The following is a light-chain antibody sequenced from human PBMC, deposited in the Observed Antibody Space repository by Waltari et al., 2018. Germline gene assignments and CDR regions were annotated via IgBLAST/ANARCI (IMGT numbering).Light chain of an antibody. CDR2: AAS. CDR3: QQGYSTPRMYT. V-gene: IGKV1-39*01. J-gene: IGKJ2*01. CDR1: QSLSIY. Sequence: DIQMTQSPFSLSASVGDRVTITRRASQSLSIYLNWYQQKPGKATKLLIYAASSLESGVPSRFSGSGSGTDFTLTISTLQPEDFATYYCQQGYSTPRMYTFGQGTKLEIK.